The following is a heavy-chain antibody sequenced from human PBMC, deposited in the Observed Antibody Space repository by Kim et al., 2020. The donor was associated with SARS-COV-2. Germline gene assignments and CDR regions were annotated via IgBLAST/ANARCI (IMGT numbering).Heavy chain of an antibody. V-gene: IGHV3-53*01. CDR2: GGT. J-gene: IGHJ4*02. Sequence: GGTYDVDSVKGRFTISRANSINTVYLQMNSLRVEDTAVYYCAREEGWILGWGQGTLVTVSS. CDR3: AREEGWILG. D-gene: IGHD5-12*01.